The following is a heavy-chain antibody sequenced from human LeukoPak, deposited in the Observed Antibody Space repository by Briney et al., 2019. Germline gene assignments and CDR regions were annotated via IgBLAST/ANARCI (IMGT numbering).Heavy chain of an antibody. CDR1: GYTFTSYA. CDR2: INTNTGNP. J-gene: IGHJ4*02. Sequence: ASVKVSCKASGYTFTSYAMNWVRQAPGQGLEWMGWINTNTGNPTYAQGFTGRFVFSLDTSVSTAYLQISSLKAEDTAVYYCARAPVPQSTYYYDSSGYYYVFAFDYWGQGTLVTVSS. D-gene: IGHD3-22*01. CDR3: ARAPVPQSTYYYDSSGYYYVFAFDY. V-gene: IGHV7-4-1*02.